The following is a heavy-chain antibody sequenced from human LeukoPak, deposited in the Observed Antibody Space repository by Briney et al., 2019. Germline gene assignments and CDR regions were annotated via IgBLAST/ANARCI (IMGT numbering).Heavy chain of an antibody. CDR2: INHSGST. D-gene: IGHD6-13*01. J-gene: IGHJ4*02. V-gene: IGHV4-34*01. Sequence: SETLSLTCAVYGGSFSGYYWSWIRQPPGKGLEWIGEINHSGSTNYNPSLKSRVTISVDTSKNQFSLKLSSVTAADTAVYYCARGQRLWGYSSSWYLFDYWGQGTLVTVSS. CDR3: ARGQRLWGYSSSWYLFDY. CDR1: GGSFSGYY.